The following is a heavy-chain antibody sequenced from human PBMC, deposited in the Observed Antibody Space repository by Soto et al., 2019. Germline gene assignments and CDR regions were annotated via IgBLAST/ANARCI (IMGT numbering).Heavy chain of an antibody. D-gene: IGHD3-16*02. CDR2: INSDGSST. CDR3: ARICGTLVQYYYYGMDV. Sequence: GGSLRLSCAASGFNFSSYWMHWVRQAPGKGLVWVSRINSDGSSTSYADSVKGRFTISRDNAKNTLYLQMNSLRAEDTAVYYCARICGTLVQYYYYGMDVWGQGTTVTVSS. J-gene: IGHJ6*02. V-gene: IGHV3-74*01. CDR1: GFNFSSYW.